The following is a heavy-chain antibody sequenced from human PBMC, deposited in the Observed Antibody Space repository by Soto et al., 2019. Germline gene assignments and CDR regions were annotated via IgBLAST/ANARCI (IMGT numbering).Heavy chain of an antibody. CDR2: ISHDGSNK. J-gene: IGHJ4*02. V-gene: IGHV3-30*03. CDR1: GFTFSSYG. Sequence: GGSLRLSCAASGFTFSSYGMHWVRQAPGKGLEWVAVISHDGSNKYYADSVKGRFTISRDNSKNTLYLQMNNVRAEDTAVYYCARDYCPGGVCYTIFDYWGQGTLVTVSS. D-gene: IGHD2-8*02. CDR3: ARDYCPGGVCYTIFDY.